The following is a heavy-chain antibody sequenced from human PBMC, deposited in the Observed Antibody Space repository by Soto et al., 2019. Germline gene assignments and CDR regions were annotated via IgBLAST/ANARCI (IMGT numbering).Heavy chain of an antibody. CDR3: VRGGHGSGSYLGYY. CDR2: IRQDGGAQ. D-gene: IGHD3-10*01. CDR1: RFTFSTYW. Sequence: GVSLRLSCVASRFTFSTYWMSWVRQAPGKGLEWVANIRQDGGAQYYVDSVKGRFTISRDNAKNSVYLQMDSLRAEDKAVYYCVRGGHGSGSYLGYYWGKGILVTVSS. J-gene: IGHJ4*02. V-gene: IGHV3-7*03.